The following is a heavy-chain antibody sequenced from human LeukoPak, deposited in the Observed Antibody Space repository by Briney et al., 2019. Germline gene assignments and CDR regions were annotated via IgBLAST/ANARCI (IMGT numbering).Heavy chain of an antibody. J-gene: IGHJ4*02. CDR1: GFTFSSFA. D-gene: IGHD6-19*01. CDR2: ISGTGGAT. Sequence: PGGSLRLSCAASGFTFSSFAMSWVRQAPGKGLEWVSSISGTGGATYYADSVKGRFIVSRDKSMNTLYLHMNNLRAEDTAVYYCAKTPDSVGSYYFDYWGQGTLVSVSS. V-gene: IGHV3-23*01. CDR3: AKTPDSVGSYYFDY.